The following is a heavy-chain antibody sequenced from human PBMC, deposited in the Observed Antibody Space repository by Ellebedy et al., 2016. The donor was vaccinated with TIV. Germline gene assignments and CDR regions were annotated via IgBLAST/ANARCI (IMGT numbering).Heavy chain of an antibody. CDR2: MYHSGST. CDR1: GSSSSSVLY. Sequence: MPSETLSLTCCVSGSSSSSVLYWGWTRQHPGRGLEWTGSMYHSGSTHYSPSLKSRVTISVDTSKNQLSLGLSSVTAADTAVYYCARDGAGRWDYWGPGTLVTVSS. V-gene: IGHV4-38-2*02. CDR3: ARDGAGRWDY. J-gene: IGHJ4*02. D-gene: IGHD4-23*01.